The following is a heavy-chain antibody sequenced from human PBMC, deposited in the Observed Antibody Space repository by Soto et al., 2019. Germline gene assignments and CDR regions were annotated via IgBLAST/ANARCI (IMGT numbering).Heavy chain of an antibody. J-gene: IGHJ4*02. Sequence: QVQLVQSGAEVKKPGSSVKVSCKASGGTFSIYTISWVRQAPGQGLEWMGRIIPILGIANYAQKFQGRVTITADKSTSTAYMELSSLRSEDTAVYYCASLSVVVADDPDYWGQGTLVTVSS. V-gene: IGHV1-69*02. CDR2: IIPILGIA. CDR3: ASLSVVVADDPDY. D-gene: IGHD2-15*01. CDR1: GGTFSIYT.